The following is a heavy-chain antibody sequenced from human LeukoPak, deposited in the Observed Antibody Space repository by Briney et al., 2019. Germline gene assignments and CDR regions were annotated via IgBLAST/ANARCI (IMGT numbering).Heavy chain of an antibody. CDR3: ARAFGSGTKLDDY. V-gene: IGHV1-8*01. Sequence: ASVKVSCKASGYTFTRYDVKWVRQAPGQGLEYMGWLNPDTGKTGYVQKFQDRVTMTSDNSITTAFMELTGLRSDDTAVYYCARAFGSGTKLDDYWGQGTLVTVSS. CDR1: GYTFTRYD. CDR2: LNPDTGKT. D-gene: IGHD3-10*01. J-gene: IGHJ4*02.